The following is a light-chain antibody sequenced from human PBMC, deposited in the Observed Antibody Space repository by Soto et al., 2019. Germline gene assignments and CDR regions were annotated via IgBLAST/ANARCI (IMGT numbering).Light chain of an antibody. V-gene: IGLV2-23*02. CDR3: CSYSGRSTV. CDR1: SSDVGSYKL. CDR2: EVS. Sequence: QSALTQPASVSGSPGQSVTISCTGTSSDVGSYKLVSWYQQYPGRAPKLIIFEVSKRSSGISNRFSGSKSANTASLTISGLQADDDAYYYCCSYSGRSTVFGTGTKVTAL. J-gene: IGLJ1*01.